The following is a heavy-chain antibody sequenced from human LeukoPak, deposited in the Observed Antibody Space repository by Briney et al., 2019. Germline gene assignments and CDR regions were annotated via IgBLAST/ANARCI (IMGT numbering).Heavy chain of an antibody. CDR2: IYYSGST. J-gene: IGHJ4*02. CDR1: GGSISSGDYY. D-gene: IGHD3-22*01. CDR3: AGYPYYDSSGYYEGRVYYFDY. Sequence: PSETLSLTCTVSGGSISSGDYYWSWIRQPPGKGLEWIGYIYYSGSTYYNPSLKSRVTISVDTSKNQFSLKLSSVTAADTAVYYCAGYPYYDSSGYYEGRVYYFDYWGQGTLVTVSS. V-gene: IGHV4-30-4*01.